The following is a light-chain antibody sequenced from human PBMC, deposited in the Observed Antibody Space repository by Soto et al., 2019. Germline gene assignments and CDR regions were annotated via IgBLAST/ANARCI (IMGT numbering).Light chain of an antibody. CDR3: QQRSNWPLT. Sequence: EIVLTQSPATLSLSPGERATLSCRASQSVSYYLAWYQQKPGQAPRLLIYAASNRATGIPARFSGSGSGTDLLLASSSRETEEFAVYHCQQRSNWPLTFGGGTKVEI. V-gene: IGKV3-11*01. CDR1: QSVSYY. CDR2: AAS. J-gene: IGKJ4*01.